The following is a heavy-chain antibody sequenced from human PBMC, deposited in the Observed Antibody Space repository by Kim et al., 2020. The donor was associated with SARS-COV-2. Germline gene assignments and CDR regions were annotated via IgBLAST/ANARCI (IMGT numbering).Heavy chain of an antibody. CDR1: GFTFSSYA. CDR3: AKDPPEFPSGYFDWAQDSTFDY. D-gene: IGHD3-9*01. J-gene: IGHJ4*02. V-gene: IGHV3-23*01. CDR2: ISGSGGST. Sequence: GGSLRLSCAASGFTFSSYAMSWVRQAPGKGLEWVSAISGSGGSTYYADSVKGRFTISRDNSKNTLYLQMNSLRAEDTAVYYCAKDPPEFPSGYFDWAQDSTFDYWGQGTLVTVSS.